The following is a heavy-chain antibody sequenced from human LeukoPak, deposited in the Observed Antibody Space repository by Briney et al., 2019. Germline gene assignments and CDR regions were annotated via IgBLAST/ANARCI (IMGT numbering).Heavy chain of an antibody. J-gene: IGHJ4*02. CDR1: GFTFSSYG. CDR3: AKDYYLEYYYGSGRRGIPADY. Sequence: GGSLRLSCAASGFTFSSYGMHWVRQAPGKGLGWVAFIRYDGSNKYYADSVKGRFTISRDNSKNTLYLQINSLRAEDTAVYCCAKDYYLEYYYGSGRRGIPADYWGQGTLVTVSS. V-gene: IGHV3-30*02. CDR2: IRYDGSNK. D-gene: IGHD3-10*01.